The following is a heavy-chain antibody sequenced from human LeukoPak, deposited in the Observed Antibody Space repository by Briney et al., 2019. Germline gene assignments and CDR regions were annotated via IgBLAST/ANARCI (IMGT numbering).Heavy chain of an antibody. D-gene: IGHD2-2*01. CDR1: GGSFSGDY. J-gene: IGHJ5*02. CDR2: INHGGST. Sequence: PSETPSLTCAVYGGSFSGDYWSWIRQPPGKGLEWIGEINHGGSTNYNPSLKSRVTISVDTSKNQFSLKLSSVTAADSAVYYCARWGTYASTSNWFDPWGQGTLVTVSS. CDR3: ARWGTYASTSNWFDP. V-gene: IGHV4-34*01.